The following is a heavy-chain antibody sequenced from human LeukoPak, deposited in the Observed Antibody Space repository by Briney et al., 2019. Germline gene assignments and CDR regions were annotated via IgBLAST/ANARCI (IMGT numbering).Heavy chain of an antibody. V-gene: IGHV1-8*01. D-gene: IGHD1-26*01. CDR2: MNPKSGNT. Sequence: GASVKVSCKASGYTFTSYDINWVRQATGQGLEWMGWMNPKSGNTGYAQKFQGRVTMTRDTSRSTAYMELGSLRPEGTAVYYCARVTGSIDYWGQGTLVTVSS. CDR3: ARVTGSIDY. J-gene: IGHJ4*02. CDR1: GYTFTSYD.